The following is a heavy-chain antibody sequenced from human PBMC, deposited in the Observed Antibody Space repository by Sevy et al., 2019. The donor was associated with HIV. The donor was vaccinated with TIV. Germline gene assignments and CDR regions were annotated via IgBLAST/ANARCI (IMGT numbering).Heavy chain of an antibody. D-gene: IGHD5-12*01. V-gene: IGHV3-53*01. Sequence: GGSLRLSCVVSGFSVSTNYVSWVRQAPGKGLEWVSAIYSGGNTYYADSVKGRFTISRDNSKNTVYLQINGLRAEDMAFYYCARETLSGYNVWGQGTLVTVSS. J-gene: IGHJ4*02. CDR2: IYSGGNT. CDR1: GFSVSTNY. CDR3: ARETLSGYNV.